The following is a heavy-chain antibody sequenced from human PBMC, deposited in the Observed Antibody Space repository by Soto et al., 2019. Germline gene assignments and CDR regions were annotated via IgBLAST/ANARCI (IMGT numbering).Heavy chain of an antibody. J-gene: IGHJ4*02. Sequence: SVKVSCKASGGTFSSYAISWVRQAPGQGLEWMGGIIPIFGTANYAQKFQGRVTITADESTSTAYVELSSLRSEDTAVYYCARARYYYDSSGYYEEPIETFDYWGQGTLVTVSS. CDR1: GGTFSSYA. CDR3: ARARYYYDSSGYYEEPIETFDY. D-gene: IGHD3-22*01. V-gene: IGHV1-69*13. CDR2: IIPIFGTA.